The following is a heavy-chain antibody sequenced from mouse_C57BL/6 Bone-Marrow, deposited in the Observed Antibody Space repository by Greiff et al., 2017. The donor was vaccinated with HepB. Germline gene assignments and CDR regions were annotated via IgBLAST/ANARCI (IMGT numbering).Heavy chain of an antibody. D-gene: IGHD2-1*01. CDR3: ARNYGNYPAMDY. V-gene: IGHV1-42*01. Sequence: VQLQQSGPELVEPGASVKISCKASGYSFTGYYMNWVKQSPEKSLEWIGEINPSTGGTTYNQKFKAKATLTVDKSSSTAYMQLKSLTSEDSAVYYCARNYGNYPAMDYWGQGTSVTVSS. CDR1: GYSFTGYY. CDR2: INPSTGGT. J-gene: IGHJ4*01.